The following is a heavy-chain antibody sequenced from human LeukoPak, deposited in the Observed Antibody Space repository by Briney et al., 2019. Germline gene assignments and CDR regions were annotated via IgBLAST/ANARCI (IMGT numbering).Heavy chain of an antibody. CDR1: GYTFTSYG. CDR3: ARDRGRQQLVREFDY. J-gene: IGHJ4*02. D-gene: IGHD6-13*01. Sequence: ASVKVSCKASGYTFTSYGISWVRQAPGQGLERMGWISAYNGNTNYAQKLQGRVTMTTDTSTSTAYMELRSLRSDDTAVYYCARDRGRQQLVREFDYWGQGTLVTVSS. V-gene: IGHV1-18*01. CDR2: ISAYNGNT.